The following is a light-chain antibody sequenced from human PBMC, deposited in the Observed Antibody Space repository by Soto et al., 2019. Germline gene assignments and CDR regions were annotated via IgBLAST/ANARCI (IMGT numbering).Light chain of an antibody. J-gene: IGLJ2*01. CDR3: GADHGSGSNFVSVV. CDR1: SGYSNYK. V-gene: IGLV9-49*01. Sequence: QTVVTQPPSASASLGASVTLTCTLSSGYSNYKVDWYQQRPGKGPRFVMRVGTGGIVGSKGDGIPDRFSVLGSGLNRYLTIKNIQEEDESDYHCGADHGSGSNFVSVVLGGGTKVTVL. CDR2: VGTGGIVG.